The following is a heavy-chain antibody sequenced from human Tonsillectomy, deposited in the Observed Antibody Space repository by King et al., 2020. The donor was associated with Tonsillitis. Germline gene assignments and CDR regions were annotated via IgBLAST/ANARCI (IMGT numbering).Heavy chain of an antibody. Sequence: QLQESGPGLVKPSETLSLPCTVSGGFITDFYWSWIRQPPGKGLEWIGYIHYSGRTNYNPSLKSRITISLDTSKTQFSLKLNAVTAEDAAVYYCARDSTSRRWFLWGQGTLVTVSS. CDR1: GGFITDFY. CDR2: IHYSGRT. J-gene: IGHJ4*02. CDR3: ARDSTSRRWFL. D-gene: IGHD4-23*01. V-gene: IGHV4-59*01.